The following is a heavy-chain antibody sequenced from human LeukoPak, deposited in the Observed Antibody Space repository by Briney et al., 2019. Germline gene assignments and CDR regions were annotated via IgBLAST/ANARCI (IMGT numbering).Heavy chain of an antibody. Sequence: PGRSLRLTCAASGFTFSSYAMHWVRQAPGKGLEWVAFIRYDGSNKYYADSVKGRFTISRDNSKNTLYLQMNSLRAEDTAVYYCAKDPLRITMIVVVISWGQGTLVTVSS. CDR1: GFTFSSYA. J-gene: IGHJ4*02. CDR3: AKDPLRITMIVVVIS. V-gene: IGHV3-30*02. CDR2: IRYDGSNK. D-gene: IGHD3-22*01.